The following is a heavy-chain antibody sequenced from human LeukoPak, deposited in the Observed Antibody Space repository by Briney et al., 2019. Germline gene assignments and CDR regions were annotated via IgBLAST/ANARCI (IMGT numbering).Heavy chain of an antibody. Sequence: GGSLRLSCAASGFTFSSYGMHWVRQAPGKGLEWVAVISYDGSNKYYADSVKGRFTISRDNSKNTLYLQMNSLRAEDTAVYYCARGSGSLPYYFDYWGQGTLVTVSP. D-gene: IGHD1-26*01. CDR2: ISYDGSNK. CDR3: ARGSGSLPYYFDY. V-gene: IGHV3-30*03. CDR1: GFTFSSYG. J-gene: IGHJ4*02.